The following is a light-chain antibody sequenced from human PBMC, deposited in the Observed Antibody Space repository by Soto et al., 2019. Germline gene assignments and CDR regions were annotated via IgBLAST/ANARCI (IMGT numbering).Light chain of an antibody. Sequence: DIGLTQSPATLSLSPGDRAILSCRARQSFSSCFLAWYQQKPCQAPRLLIYAASTRDTDIPDRFSGSGSVTDFTLTISRLEPDDFAVYFCHQYGSSPETFGQGTKVEIK. CDR2: AAS. CDR1: QSFSSCF. V-gene: IGKV3-20*01. CDR3: HQYGSSPET. J-gene: IGKJ1*01.